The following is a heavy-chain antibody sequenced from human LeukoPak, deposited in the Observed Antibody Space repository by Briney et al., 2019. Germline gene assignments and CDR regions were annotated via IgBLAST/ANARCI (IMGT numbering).Heavy chain of an antibody. D-gene: IGHD1-26*01. J-gene: IGHJ4*02. CDR1: GFTFATYA. Sequence: PGGSLRLSCVASGFTFATYAMTWVRQAPGKGLAWVSGIDAGGGGGTSYADSVKGRFTISRDNSKNTLYLQMNNLRAEDTAVYYCAKGSGATTDYSAYWGQGTPVTVSS. CDR3: AKGSGATTDYSAY. CDR2: IDAGGGGGT. V-gene: IGHV3-23*01.